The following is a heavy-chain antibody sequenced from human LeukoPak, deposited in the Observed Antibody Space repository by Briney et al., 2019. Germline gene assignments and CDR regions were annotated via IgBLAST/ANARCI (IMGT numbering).Heavy chain of an antibody. CDR2: TFSGGTT. CDR1: GLPITTNY. Sequence: SGGFLRLSCTVSGLPITTNYLTWLRQAPGKGPEWVSVTFSGGTTYYADSVKGRFTISRDISKNTLYLQMNSLRAEDTAVYYCARADYGGNGPFDHWGKGTRVTVSS. D-gene: IGHD4-23*01. CDR3: ARADYGGNGPFDH. V-gene: IGHV3-66*01. J-gene: IGHJ4*02.